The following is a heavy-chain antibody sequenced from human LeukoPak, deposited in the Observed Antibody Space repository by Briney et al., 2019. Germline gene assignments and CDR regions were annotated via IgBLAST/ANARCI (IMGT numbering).Heavy chain of an antibody. J-gene: IGHJ4*02. CDR1: GGSISSGGYY. Sequence: SETLSLTCTVSGGSISSGGYYWSWIRQPPGKGLEWVGYMFHSGSTYYNPSLKSRLTMSADTSKNQVSLRLSSVTAADTAVYYCARENCSGGSCYSIDYWGQGTLVTVSS. V-gene: IGHV4-30-2*01. CDR3: ARENCSGGSCYSIDY. CDR2: MFHSGST. D-gene: IGHD2-15*01.